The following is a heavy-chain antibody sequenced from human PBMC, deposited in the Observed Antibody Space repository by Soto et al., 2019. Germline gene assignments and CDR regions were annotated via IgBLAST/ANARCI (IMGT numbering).Heavy chain of an antibody. CDR1: GGSISSYY. CDR3: ARAGIVATIAFDY. J-gene: IGHJ4*02. Sequence: PSETLSLTCTVSGGSISSYYCSWIRQPPGKGLEWIGYIYYSGSTNYNPSLKSRVTISVDTSKNQFSLKLSSVTAADTAVYYCARAGIVATIAFDYWGQGTLVTVSS. D-gene: IGHD5-12*01. V-gene: IGHV4-59*01. CDR2: IYYSGST.